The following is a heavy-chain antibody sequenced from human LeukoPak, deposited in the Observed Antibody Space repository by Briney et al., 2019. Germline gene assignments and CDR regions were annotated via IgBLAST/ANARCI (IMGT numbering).Heavy chain of an antibody. V-gene: IGHV3-30*18. CDR3: AKDFSWYTSDLRPSYFDY. CDR1: GFTFSSYG. Sequence: GRSLRLSCAASGFTFSSYGMHWVRQAPGKGLEWVAVISYDGSNKYYADSVKGRFTISRDNSKNTLYLQMNSLRAEDTAVYYCAKDFSWYTSDLRPSYFDYCGQGTLVTVSS. J-gene: IGHJ4*02. D-gene: IGHD6-19*01. CDR2: ISYDGSNK.